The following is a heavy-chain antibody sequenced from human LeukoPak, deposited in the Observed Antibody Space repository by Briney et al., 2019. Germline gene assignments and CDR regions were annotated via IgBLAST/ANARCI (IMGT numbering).Heavy chain of an antibody. V-gene: IGHV3-23*01. Sequence: GGSLRLSCAASGFTFSSYAMRWVRQAPGKGLEWVSAISGSGGSTYYADSVKGRFTISRDNSKNTLYLQMNSLRAEDTAVYYCAKDVSSGWYTDYDDYWGQGTLVTVSS. CDR1: GFTFSSYA. CDR2: ISGSGGST. CDR3: AKDVSSGWYTDYDDY. D-gene: IGHD6-19*01. J-gene: IGHJ4*02.